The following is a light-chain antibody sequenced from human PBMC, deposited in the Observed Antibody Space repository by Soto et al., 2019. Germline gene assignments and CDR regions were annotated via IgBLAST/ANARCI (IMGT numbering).Light chain of an antibody. CDR1: QSVTSNY. J-gene: IGKJ5*01. CDR3: QQYGSSAAVT. V-gene: IGKV3-20*01. CDR2: DAS. Sequence: EIVLTQSPGTLSLSPGERATLSCRASQSVTSNYLAWYQQRPGQAPRLLIYDASSRATGLTDRFSGSGSGTDFTLTITRLEAVYFSIYYCQQYGSSAAVTFGQGTRLEIE.